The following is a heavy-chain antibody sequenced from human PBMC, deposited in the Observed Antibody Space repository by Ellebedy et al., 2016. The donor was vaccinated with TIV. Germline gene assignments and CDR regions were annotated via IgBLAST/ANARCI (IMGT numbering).Heavy chain of an antibody. CDR2: INPSGGAT. D-gene: IGHD3-9*01. CDR3: ARETISRVDYYGMDV. CDR1: GYTFTNYY. J-gene: IGHJ6*02. Sequence: AASVKVSCKASGYTFTNYYIHWVRQAPGQGLEWMGVINPSGGATTYAQKFQGRVTMTRDTSTSTVYMELSSLRSKDTAVYCCARETISRVDYYGMDVWGQGTTVTVSS. V-gene: IGHV1-46*01.